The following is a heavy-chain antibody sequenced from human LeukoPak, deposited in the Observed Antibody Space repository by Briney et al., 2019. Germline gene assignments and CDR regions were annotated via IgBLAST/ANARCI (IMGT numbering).Heavy chain of an antibody. V-gene: IGHV4-59*01. D-gene: IGHD6-13*01. CDR1: GGSISSYY. Sequence: SSETLSLTCTVSGGSISSYYWSWLRQPPGKGLEWIGYIYYSGSTNYNPSLKSRVTISVDTSKNQFSLKLSSVTAADTAVYYCARGGYSSSWYVSYWGQGTLVTVSS. J-gene: IGHJ4*02. CDR3: ARGGYSSSWYVSY. CDR2: IYYSGST.